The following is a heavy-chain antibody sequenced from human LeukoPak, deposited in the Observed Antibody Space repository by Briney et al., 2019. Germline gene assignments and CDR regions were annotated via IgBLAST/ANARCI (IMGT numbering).Heavy chain of an antibody. V-gene: IGHV1-18*01. J-gene: IGHJ4*02. CDR2: ISAYNGNT. Sequence: ASVKVSCKASGYTFTSYGFSWVRQAPGQGLEWMGWISAYNGNTNYAQKLQGRVTMTRDTSISTAYMELSSLISEDTAVYYCARGLPQAVFGMLIKDWGQGTLVTVSS. D-gene: IGHD3-3*01. CDR3: ARGLPQAVFGMLIKD. CDR1: GYTFTSYG.